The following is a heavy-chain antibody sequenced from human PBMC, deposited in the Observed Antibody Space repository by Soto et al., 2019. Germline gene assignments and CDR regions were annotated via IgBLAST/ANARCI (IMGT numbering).Heavy chain of an antibody. J-gene: IGHJ6*02. V-gene: IGHV1-18*01. CDR2: ISAYNGNT. CDR1: GYTFTSYG. Sequence: ASVKVSCKASGYTFTSYGISWVRQAPGQGLEWMGWISAYNGNTNYAQKLQGRVTMTTDTSTSTAYMELRSLRSDDTAVYYCARDRYYDYVWGSYRPYYYGMDVWGQGTTVTVSS. D-gene: IGHD3-16*02. CDR3: ARDRYYDYVWGSYRPYYYGMDV.